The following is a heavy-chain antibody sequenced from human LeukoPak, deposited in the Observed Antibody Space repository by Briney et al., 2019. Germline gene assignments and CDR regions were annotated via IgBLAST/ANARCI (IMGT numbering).Heavy chain of an antibody. CDR1: GGTFSSYA. J-gene: IGHJ6*03. CDR3: ATRPRYCSSTSCYTAYYYYYYMDV. Sequence: SVKVSCKASGGTFSSYAISWVRQAPGQGLEWMGGIIPIFGTANYAQKFQGRVTITTDESTSTAYMELSSLRSEDTAVYYCATRPRYCSSTSCYTAYYYYYYMDVWGKGTTVTVSS. V-gene: IGHV1-69*05. CDR2: IIPIFGTA. D-gene: IGHD2-2*02.